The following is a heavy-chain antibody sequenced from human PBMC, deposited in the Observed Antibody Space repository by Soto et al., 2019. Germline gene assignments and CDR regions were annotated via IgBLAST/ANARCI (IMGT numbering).Heavy chain of an antibody. Sequence: PGGSLRLSCAASGFTFSSYAMSWVRQAPGKGLEWVSSISGSGGSTFYVDSVKGRFTTSRDNSKSTVYLQMNSLKTEDTAVYYCTTTQDRRVWGQGTTVTVSS. CDR2: ISGSGGST. CDR3: TTTQDRRV. V-gene: IGHV3-23*01. D-gene: IGHD1-26*01. J-gene: IGHJ6*02. CDR1: GFTFSSYA.